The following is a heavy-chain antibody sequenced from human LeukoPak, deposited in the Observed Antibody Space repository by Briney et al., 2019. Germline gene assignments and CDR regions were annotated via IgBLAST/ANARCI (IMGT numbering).Heavy chain of an antibody. Sequence: GGSLRLSCAASGFTFDDYAMHWVRQAPGKGLEWVSGISWNSGSIGYADSVKGRFTISRDNAKNSLYLQMNSLRAEDTAVYYCARGSGQWLFSPLDYWGQGTLVTVSS. D-gene: IGHD6-19*01. CDR2: ISWNSGSI. J-gene: IGHJ4*02. CDR1: GFTFDDYA. V-gene: IGHV3-9*01. CDR3: ARGSGQWLFSPLDY.